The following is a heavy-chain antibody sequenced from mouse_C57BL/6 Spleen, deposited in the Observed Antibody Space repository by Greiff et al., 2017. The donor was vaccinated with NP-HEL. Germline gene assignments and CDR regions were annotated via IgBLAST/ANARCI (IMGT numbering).Heavy chain of an antibody. CDR3: ARGGYYYGPFDY. V-gene: IGHV1-76*01. J-gene: IGHJ2*01. CDR2: IYPGSGNT. CDR1: GYTFTDYY. Sequence: QVQLQQSGAELVRPGASVKLSCKASGYTFTDYYINWVKQRPGQGLEWIARIYPGSGNTYYNEKFKGKATLTAEKSSSTAYMQLSSLTSEDSAVYFCARGGYYYGPFDYWGQGTTLTVSS. D-gene: IGHD1-1*01.